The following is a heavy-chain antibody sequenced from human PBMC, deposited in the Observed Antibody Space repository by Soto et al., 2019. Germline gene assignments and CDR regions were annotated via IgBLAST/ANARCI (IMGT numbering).Heavy chain of an antibody. CDR1: GYSFPNYW. V-gene: IGHV5-51*01. D-gene: IGHD3-22*01. Sequence: GESLKISCEGSGYSFPNYWIVWVRQMPGKGLEWMGTIYPGDSDTRYSPSFQGQVTISRDNSKNTLYLQMNSLRAEDTAVYYCAKDRVPTSRFHYYDSSGYDYWGQGTLVTVSS. CDR3: AKDRVPTSRFHYYDSSGYDY. CDR2: IYPGDSDT. J-gene: IGHJ4*02.